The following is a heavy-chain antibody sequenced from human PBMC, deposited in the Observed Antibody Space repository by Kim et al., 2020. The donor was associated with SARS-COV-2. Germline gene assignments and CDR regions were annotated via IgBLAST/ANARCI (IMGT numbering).Heavy chain of an antibody. CDR2: ISGSGGST. J-gene: IGHJ4*02. Sequence: GGSLRLSCAASGFTFSSYAMSWVRQAPGKGLEWVSAISGSGGSTYYADSVKGRFTISRDNSKNTLYLQMSSLRAEDTAVYYCAKAETRWFGELLEYFDYWGQVNLVTVSS. V-gene: IGHV3-23*01. CDR3: AKAETRWFGELLEYFDY. CDR1: GFTFSSYA. D-gene: IGHD3-10*01.